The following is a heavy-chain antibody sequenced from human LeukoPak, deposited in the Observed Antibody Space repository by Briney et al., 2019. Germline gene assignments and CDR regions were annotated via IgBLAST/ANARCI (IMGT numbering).Heavy chain of an antibody. V-gene: IGHV4-59*01. CDR3: ARSLGAQLPPIH. D-gene: IGHD2-2*01. CDR2: IYYSGST. Sequence: SETLSLTCTVSGDSISSYYWSWVRQPPGKGPEWIGYIYYSGSTNYNPSLKSRVTISVDTSKNQFSLKVTSVTAADTAVYYCARSLGAQLPPIHWGQGTLVTVSS. J-gene: IGHJ4*02. CDR1: GDSISSYY.